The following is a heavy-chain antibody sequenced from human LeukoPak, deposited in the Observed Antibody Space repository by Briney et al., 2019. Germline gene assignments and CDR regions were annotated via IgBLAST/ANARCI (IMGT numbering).Heavy chain of an antibody. CDR2: INNDGSST. Sequence: GRSLRLSCAASGFTFDDYAMHWVRQAPGKGLVWVSRINNDGSSTTYADSVKGRFTISRDNAKNTLYLQMNSLRAEDTAVYYCARATAAAFDIWGQETRVTVSS. CDR3: ARATAAAFDI. CDR1: GFTFDDYA. D-gene: IGHD6-25*01. J-gene: IGHJ3*02. V-gene: IGHV3-74*01.